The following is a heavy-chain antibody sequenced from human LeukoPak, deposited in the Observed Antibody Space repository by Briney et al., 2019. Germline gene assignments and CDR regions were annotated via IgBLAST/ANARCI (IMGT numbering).Heavy chain of an antibody. V-gene: IGHV1-2*02. D-gene: IGHD6-6*01. CDR2: INPNSGGT. CDR1: GYTFTGYY. J-gene: IGHJ4*02. CDR3: ARGLEYSSSSGGQIVPH. Sequence: ASVKVSCRASGYTFTGYYMHRVRQAPGQGLEWMGWINPNSGGTNYAQKFQGRVTITADKSTSTAYMELSSLRSEDTAVYYCARGLEYSSSSGGQIVPHWGQGTLVTVSS.